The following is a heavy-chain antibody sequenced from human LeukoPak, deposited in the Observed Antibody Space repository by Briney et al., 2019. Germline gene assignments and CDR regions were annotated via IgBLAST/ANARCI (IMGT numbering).Heavy chain of an antibody. CDR1: GFTVSSNY. V-gene: IGHV3-66*01. Sequence: GGSLRLSCAASGFTVSSNYMSWVRQAPGMGLEWVSVIYSGGSTYYADSVKGRFTISRDNSKNTLYLQMNSLRAEDTAVYYCARYGDQDAFDIWGQGTMVTVSS. CDR2: IYSGGST. D-gene: IGHD4-17*01. J-gene: IGHJ3*02. CDR3: ARYGDQDAFDI.